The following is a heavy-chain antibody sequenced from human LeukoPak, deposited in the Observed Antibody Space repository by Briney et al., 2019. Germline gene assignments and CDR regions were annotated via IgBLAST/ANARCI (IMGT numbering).Heavy chain of an antibody. J-gene: IGHJ4*02. V-gene: IGHV3-30*18. Sequence: PGRSLRLSCAASGFTFSSYGMHWVRQAPGKGLEWVAVISYDGSNEYYADSVKGRFTISRDNSKNTLYLQMNSLRAEDTAVYYCAKDPYSYEYYFDYWGQGTLVTVSS. D-gene: IGHD5-18*01. CDR2: ISYDGSNE. CDR1: GFTFSSYG. CDR3: AKDPYSYEYYFDY.